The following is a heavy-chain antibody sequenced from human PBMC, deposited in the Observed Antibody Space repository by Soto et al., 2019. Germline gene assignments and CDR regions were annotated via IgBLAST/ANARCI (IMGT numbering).Heavy chain of an antibody. D-gene: IGHD2-15*01. CDR3: AYLPCSGGSCYSFSFSGMDV. J-gene: IGHJ6*02. CDR2: IYWDDYK. CDR1: GFSLSTSGVG. V-gene: IGHV2-5*02. Sequence: QITLKESGPTLVKPTQTLTLTCTFSGFSLSTSGVGVAWIRQPPGKALEWLALIYWDDYKPYRPSPESRLTITKDTSKNQVVLTMTNMDSVDTATYYCAYLPCSGGSCYSFSFSGMDVWGQGTTVTVSS.